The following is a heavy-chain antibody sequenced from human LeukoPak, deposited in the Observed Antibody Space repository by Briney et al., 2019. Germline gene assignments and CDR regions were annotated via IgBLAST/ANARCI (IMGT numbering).Heavy chain of an antibody. CDR1: GFTFSSYS. J-gene: IGHJ4*02. CDR2: ISTSSTYI. CDR3: ARAISCSGVSCYSVY. V-gene: IGHV3-21*01. D-gene: IGHD2-15*01. Sequence: GGSLRLSCAASGFTFSSYSMNWVRQAPGKGLEWVSSISTSSTYIYYADSVKGRFTISRDNAKNSLYLQMNSPRAEDTAVYYCARAISCSGVSCYSVYWGQGTLVTVSS.